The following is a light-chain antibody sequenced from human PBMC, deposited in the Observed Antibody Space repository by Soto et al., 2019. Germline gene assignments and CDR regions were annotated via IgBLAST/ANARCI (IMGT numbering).Light chain of an antibody. V-gene: IGKV3-15*01. CDR1: ESVSRN. Sequence: ELVMTRSRATLSVSPGERASLSCRASESVSRNLAWYQHKPGQAPRLLIYDASTRAPGIPDRFSGGGSGTEFTLPISSLQSEDFVVYYCQQYNSWPPITFGQGTRLEI. J-gene: IGKJ5*01. CDR3: QQYNSWPPIT. CDR2: DAS.